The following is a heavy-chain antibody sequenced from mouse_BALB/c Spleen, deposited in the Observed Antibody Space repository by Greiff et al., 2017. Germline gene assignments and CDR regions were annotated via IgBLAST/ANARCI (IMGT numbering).Heavy chain of an antibody. V-gene: IGHV5-17*02. J-gene: IGHJ4*01. Sequence: EVQRVESGGGLVQPGGSRKLSCAASGFTFSSFGMHWVRQAPEKGLEWVAYISSGSSTIYYADTVKGRFTISRDNPKNTLFLQMTSLRSEDTAMYYCARSGLEYGNYCAMDYWGQGTSVTVSS. CDR1: GFTFSSFG. D-gene: IGHD2-10*02. CDR2: ISSGSSTI. CDR3: ARSGLEYGNYCAMDY.